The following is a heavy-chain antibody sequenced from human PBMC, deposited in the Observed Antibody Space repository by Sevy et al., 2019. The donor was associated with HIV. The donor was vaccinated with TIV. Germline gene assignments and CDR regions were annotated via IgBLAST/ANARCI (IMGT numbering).Heavy chain of an antibody. V-gene: IGHV3-11*06. J-gene: IGHJ6*03. CDR1: GFTFSDYY. CDR3: ARGRGCSSTSCTYYYYYMDV. D-gene: IGHD2-2*01. Sequence: GGSLRLSCAASGFTFSDYYMIWIRQAPGKGLEWVSYISSSSSYTNYADSVKGRFTISRDNAKNSLYLQMNSLRAEDTAVYYCARGRGCSSTSCTYYYYYMDVWGKGTTVTVSS. CDR2: ISSSSSYT.